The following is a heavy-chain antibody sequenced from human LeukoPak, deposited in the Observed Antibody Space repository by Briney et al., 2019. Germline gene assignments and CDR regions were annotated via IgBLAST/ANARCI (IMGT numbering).Heavy chain of an antibody. D-gene: IGHD3-16*01. CDR2: IRSSGSTI. CDR3: AKDDAWGRFYH. Sequence: GGSLRLSCAASGFTFSDCYMSWIRQAPGKGLEWVSYIRSSGSTIYYADSVKGRFTISRDNAKNSLYLQMSSLRAEDTAVYYCAKDDAWGRFYHWGQGTLVTVSS. V-gene: IGHV3-11*01. J-gene: IGHJ1*01. CDR1: GFTFSDCY.